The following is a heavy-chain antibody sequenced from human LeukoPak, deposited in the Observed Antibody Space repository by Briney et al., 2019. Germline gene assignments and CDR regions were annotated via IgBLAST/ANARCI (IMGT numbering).Heavy chain of an antibody. V-gene: IGHV1-8*02. CDR3: ARGGSSWSSDAFDI. CDR1: GYTFTSYD. D-gene: IGHD6-13*01. J-gene: IGHJ3*02. Sequence: GASVKVSCKASGYTFTSYDINWVRQATGQGLEWMGWMNPNSGNTGYAQKFQGRVTMTRDMSTSTVYMELSSLRSEDTAVYYCARGGSSWSSDAFDIWGQGTMVTVSS. CDR2: MNPNSGNT.